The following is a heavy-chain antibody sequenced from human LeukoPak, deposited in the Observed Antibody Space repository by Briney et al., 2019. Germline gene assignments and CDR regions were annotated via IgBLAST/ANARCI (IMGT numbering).Heavy chain of an antibody. V-gene: IGHV3-21*01. J-gene: IGHJ5*02. D-gene: IGHD6-13*01. CDR1: GFTFSSYS. CDR2: IYSGGST. CDR3: ARPYSSSWYNWFDP. Sequence: GGSLRLSCAASGFTFSSYSMNWVRQAPGKGLEWVSLIYSGGSTYYADSVKGRFTISRDNAQNSLYLQMNSLRADDTAVYYCARPYSSSWYNWFDPWGQGTLVTVSS.